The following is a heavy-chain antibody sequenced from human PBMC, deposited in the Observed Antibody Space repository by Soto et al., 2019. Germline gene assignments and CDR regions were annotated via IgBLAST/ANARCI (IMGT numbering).Heavy chain of an antibody. CDR3: AQSRRDGPSFFDY. D-gene: IGHD2-8*01. CDR2: ISGSGGST. V-gene: IGHV3-23*01. J-gene: IGHJ4*02. Sequence: LRLSCAASGFTFSNSALSWVRQAPGKGLEWVSAISGSGGSTYYTDSVKGRFTISRDNSKNTLYLQMDSLRVDDTAVYYCAQSRRDGPSFFDYWGQGTQVTVYS. CDR1: GFTFSNSA.